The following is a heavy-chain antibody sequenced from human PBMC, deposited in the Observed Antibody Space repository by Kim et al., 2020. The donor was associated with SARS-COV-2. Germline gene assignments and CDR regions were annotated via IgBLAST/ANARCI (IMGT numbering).Heavy chain of an antibody. CDR1: GFTFSSYW. D-gene: IGHD6-6*01. Sequence: GGSLRLSCAASGFTFSSYWMSWVRQAPGKGLEWVANIKQDGSEKYYVDSVKGRFTISRDNAKNSLYLQMNSLRAEDTAVYYCARDDSSSSWGYYGMDVWGQGTTVTVSS. CDR2: IKQDGSEK. V-gene: IGHV3-7*03. J-gene: IGHJ6*02. CDR3: ARDDSSSSWGYYGMDV.